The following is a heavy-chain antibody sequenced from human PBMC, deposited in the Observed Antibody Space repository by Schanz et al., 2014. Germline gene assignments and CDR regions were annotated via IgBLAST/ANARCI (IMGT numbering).Heavy chain of an antibody. Sequence: LQLVESGGGVVQPGRSLRLSCVASGFTFSSFSMNWVRQTPEKGLEWVSYISTSSTTRYYAASLRGRFTISRDDAKNSVYLQMNSLRDEDTAVYYCARGEFGRLFPTWFDPWGQGTLVTVSS. D-gene: IGHD3-10*01. CDR1: GFTFSSFS. V-gene: IGHV3-48*02. J-gene: IGHJ5*02. CDR2: ISTSSTTR. CDR3: ARGEFGRLFPTWFDP.